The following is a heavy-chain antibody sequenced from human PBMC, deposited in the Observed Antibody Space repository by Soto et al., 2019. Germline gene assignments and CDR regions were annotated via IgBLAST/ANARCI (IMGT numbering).Heavy chain of an antibody. D-gene: IGHD3-9*01. Sequence: ASVKVSCKASGYTFTSYGISWVRQAPGQGLEWMGWISAYNGNTNYAQKLQGRVTMTTDTSTSTAYMELRSLRSDDTAVYYCARDQDILTGSYYYYYGMDVWGQGTTVTVSS. CDR3: ARDQDILTGSYYYYYGMDV. V-gene: IGHV1-18*04. CDR1: GYTFTSYG. J-gene: IGHJ6*02. CDR2: ISAYNGNT.